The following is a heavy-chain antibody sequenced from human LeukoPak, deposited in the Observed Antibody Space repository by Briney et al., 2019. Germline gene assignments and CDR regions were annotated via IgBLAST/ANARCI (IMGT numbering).Heavy chain of an antibody. V-gene: IGHV4-59*11. D-gene: IGHD4-17*01. J-gene: IGHJ3*02. Sequence: PSETLSLTCAVSTDSFSSHYWTWIRQPPGKGLEWIGYISYIGSTNYNPSLKSRVTISIDTSKNQFSLKLSSVTAADTAVYYCARDVVTVTKGFDIWGQGTMVRVSS. CDR3: ARDVVTVTKGFDI. CDR1: TDSFSSHY. CDR2: ISYIGST.